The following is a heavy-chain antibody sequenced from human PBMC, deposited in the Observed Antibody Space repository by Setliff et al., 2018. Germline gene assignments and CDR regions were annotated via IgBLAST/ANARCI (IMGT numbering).Heavy chain of an antibody. Sequence: ASVKVSCKASGYTFTGYYMYWVRQAPGQGLEWMGWINPNSGGTNYAQKFQGWVTMTRDTSISTAYMELSRLKSHDTAVYYCARHWGQTIIGYYDYWGQGTLVTVSS. CDR3: ARHWGQTIIGYYDY. V-gene: IGHV1-2*04. CDR2: INPNSGGT. CDR1: GYTFTGYY. D-gene: IGHD1-26*01. J-gene: IGHJ4*02.